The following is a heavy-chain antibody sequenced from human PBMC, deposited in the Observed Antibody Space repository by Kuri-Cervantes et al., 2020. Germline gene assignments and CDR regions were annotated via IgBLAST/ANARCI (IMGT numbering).Heavy chain of an antibody. Sequence: LSLTCAASGFTFSDYYMSWIRQAPGKGLEWVGRIKSKTDGGTTDYAAPVKGRFTISRDDSKNTLYLQMNSLKTEDTAVYYCTTGGYRGSFWGRGTLVTVSS. J-gene: IGHJ2*01. D-gene: IGHD5-12*01. CDR1: GFTFSDYY. CDR2: IKSKTDGGTT. V-gene: IGHV3-15*01. CDR3: TTGGYRGSF.